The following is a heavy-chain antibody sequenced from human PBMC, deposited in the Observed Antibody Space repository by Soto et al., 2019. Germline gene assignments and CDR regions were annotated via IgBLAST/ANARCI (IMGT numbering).Heavy chain of an antibody. Sequence: QVQLQQWGAGLLKPSETLSLTCAVYGGSFSGYYYNWIRQPPGKGLEWIGEINHSGSTNYNPSLKGRVTISVATSKNHFSLKLTSVAAADTAVYYCARDLMIGGRERRDAFDIWGQGTMVTVSS. CDR1: GGSFSGYY. CDR3: ARDLMIGGRERRDAFDI. D-gene: IGHD3-22*01. V-gene: IGHV4-34*01. CDR2: INHSGST. J-gene: IGHJ3*02.